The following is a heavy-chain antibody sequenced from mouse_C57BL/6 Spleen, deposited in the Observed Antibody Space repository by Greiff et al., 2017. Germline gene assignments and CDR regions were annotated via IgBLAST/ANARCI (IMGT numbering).Heavy chain of an antibody. J-gene: IGHJ4*01. D-gene: IGHD1-1*01. V-gene: IGHV1-12*01. CDR1: GYTFTSYN. CDR2: RYPGNGDT. Sequence: QVQLQQSGAELVRPGASVKMSCKASGYTFTSYNMHWVKQTPRQGLEWIGPRYPGNGDTAYNQKFKGKATLTVDKSSSTAYMQLSSLTSEGSAVYFCARFVLSEYYGNSYAMDYWGQGTSVTVSS. CDR3: ARFVLSEYYGNSYAMDY.